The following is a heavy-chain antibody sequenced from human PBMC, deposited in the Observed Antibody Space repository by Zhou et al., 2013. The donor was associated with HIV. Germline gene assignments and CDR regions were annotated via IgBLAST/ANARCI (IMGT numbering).Heavy chain of an antibody. V-gene: IGHV1-69*04. J-gene: IGHJ6*03. D-gene: IGHD6-13*01. CDR2: IIPILGIA. Sequence: QVQLVQSGAEVKKPGSSVKVSCKASGGTFSSYAISWVRQAPGQGLEWMGRIIPILGIANYAQKFQGRVTITADKSTSTAYMELSSLRSEDTAVYYCARTLTYSSSWYDYYYYYMDVWGKGTTVTVSS. CDR1: GGTFSSYA. CDR3: ARTLTYSSSWYDYYYYYMDV.